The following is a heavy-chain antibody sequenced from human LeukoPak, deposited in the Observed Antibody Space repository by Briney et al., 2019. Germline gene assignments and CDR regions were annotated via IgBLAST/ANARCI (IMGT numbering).Heavy chain of an antibody. V-gene: IGHV4-39*01. J-gene: IGHJ4*02. Sequence: PSETLSLTCTVSGGSIGSGGYYWGWIRQSPGEGLEWIGSMHYSGSTWYNPSLKSRVTISGDTSKNQVSLKVRSVTAADTAVYYCARQFDYGDYWGTFDYWGQGTLVTVSS. CDR2: MHYSGST. CDR3: ARQFDYGDYWGTFDY. D-gene: IGHD4-17*01. CDR1: GGSIGSGGYY.